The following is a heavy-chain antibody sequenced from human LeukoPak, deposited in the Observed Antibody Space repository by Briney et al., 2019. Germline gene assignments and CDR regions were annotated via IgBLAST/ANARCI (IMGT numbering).Heavy chain of an antibody. J-gene: IGHJ3*02. D-gene: IGHD3-22*01. CDR1: GYTFTSYY. CDR3: ARDRDYYDSSGYPHDAFDI. CDR2: INPSGGST. Sequence: ASVKVSCKASGYTFTSYYMHWVRQAPGQGLEWMGIINPSGGSTSYARKFQGRVTMTRDTSTSTVYMELSSLRSEDTAVYYCARDRDYYDSSGYPHDAFDIWGQGTMVTVSS. V-gene: IGHV1-46*01.